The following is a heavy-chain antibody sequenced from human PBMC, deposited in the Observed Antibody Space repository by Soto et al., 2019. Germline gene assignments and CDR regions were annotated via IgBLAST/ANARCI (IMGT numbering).Heavy chain of an antibody. V-gene: IGHV4-31*03. Sequence: QVQLPESGPGLVKPSQTLSLTCTVSGGSISSGGYYWSWFRQHPGKGLQWIGYIYNSGRTYYNPSLESRVTISADSSKNQFSLELSSVTDAHTPVYYCARDPAPWGQGTLVTVSS. J-gene: IGHJ5*02. CDR3: ARDPAP. CDR2: IYNSGRT. CDR1: GGSISSGGYY.